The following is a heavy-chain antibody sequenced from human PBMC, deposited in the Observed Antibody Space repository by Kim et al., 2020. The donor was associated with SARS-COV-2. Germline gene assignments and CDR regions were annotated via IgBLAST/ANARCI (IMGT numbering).Heavy chain of an antibody. V-gene: IGHV3-15*01. J-gene: IGHJ6*03. CDR2: IKSKTDGGTT. Sequence: GGSLRLSCAASGFTFSNAWMSWVRQAPGKGLEWVGRIKSKTDGGTTDYAAPVKGRFTISRDDSKNTLYLQMNSLKTEDTAVYYCTTVSAKFAFKRRVGWYYDFWSGYSLSIGDLDIGVWGKGTTHTVSS. CDR3: TTVSAKFAFKRRVGWYYDFWSGYSLSIGDLDIGV. CDR1: GFTFSNAW. D-gene: IGHD3-3*01.